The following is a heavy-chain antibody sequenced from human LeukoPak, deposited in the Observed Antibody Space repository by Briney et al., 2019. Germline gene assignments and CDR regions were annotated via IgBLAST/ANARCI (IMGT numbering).Heavy chain of an antibody. CDR2: ISAYNGNT. D-gene: IGHD3-9*01. V-gene: IGHV1-18*01. Sequence: GASVKVSCKASGYTFTSYDINWVRQATGQGLEWMGWISAYNGNTNYAQKLQGRVTMTTDTSTSTAYMELRSLRSDDTAVYYCARSPLDILTGYYYFDYWGQGTLVTVSS. CDR3: ARSPLDILTGYYYFDY. J-gene: IGHJ4*02. CDR1: GYTFTSYD.